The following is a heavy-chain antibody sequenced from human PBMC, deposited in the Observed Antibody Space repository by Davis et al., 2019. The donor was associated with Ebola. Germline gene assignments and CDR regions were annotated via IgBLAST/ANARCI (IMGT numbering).Heavy chain of an antibody. CDR2: ISGSGGST. CDR3: AKSGLSFGVVKYHYGMDV. J-gene: IGHJ6*04. CDR1: VITFSSYA. D-gene: IGHD3-3*01. V-gene: IGHV3-23*01. Sequence: GESLKISCTDSVITFSSYAMPWVRQAPGQGLGWVSAISGSGGSTSYADSVKGRFTTSRDNSKKTLYLQMNSLRAEDTAVYYCAKSGLSFGVVKYHYGMDVWGKGTTVTVSS.